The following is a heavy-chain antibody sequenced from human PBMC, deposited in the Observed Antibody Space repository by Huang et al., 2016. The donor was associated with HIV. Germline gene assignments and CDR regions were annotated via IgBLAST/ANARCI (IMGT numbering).Heavy chain of an antibody. CDR2: TYYRSKWYN. Sequence: QVQLQQSGPGLLKPSQTLSLTCAISEDSVSANSVTWNWIRQSPSGGLEWLGKTYYRSKWYNDYAESLKSRITIDTDISKNHFSRQLESVVPEDTAVYFCARGHDFYYDKTGYSFDYWGQGSLVTVST. J-gene: IGHJ4*02. CDR3: ARGHDFYYDKTGYSFDY. V-gene: IGHV6-1*01. CDR1: EDSVSANSVT. D-gene: IGHD3-9*01.